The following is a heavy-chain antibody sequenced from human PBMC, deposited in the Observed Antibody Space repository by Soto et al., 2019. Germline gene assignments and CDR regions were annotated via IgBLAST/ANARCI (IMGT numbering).Heavy chain of an antibody. J-gene: IGHJ4*02. D-gene: IGHD2-2*01. CDR3: ARGPVEYQLLFYDY. CDR2: MNPNSGNT. Sequence: VASVKVSCKASGYTFTSYYINWVRQATGQGLEWMGWMNPNSGNTGYAQKFQGRVTMTRNTSISTAYMELSSLRSEDTAVYYCARGPVEYQLLFYDYWGQGTLVTVSS. V-gene: IGHV1-8*01. CDR1: GYTFTSYY.